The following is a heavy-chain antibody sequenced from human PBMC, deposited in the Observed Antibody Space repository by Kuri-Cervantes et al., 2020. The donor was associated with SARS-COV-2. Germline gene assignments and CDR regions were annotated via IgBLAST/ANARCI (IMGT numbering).Heavy chain of an antibody. CDR1: GGTFSSYA. CDR3: ARKFWSGYLLDY. J-gene: IGHJ4*02. Sequence: SVKVSCKASGGTFSSYAISWVRQAPGQGLEWMGRIIPILGTANYAQKFQGRVTITADKSTSTAYMELSSLRSDDTAVYYCARKFWSGYLLDYWGQGTLVTVSS. CDR2: IIPILGTA. V-gene: IGHV1-69*04. D-gene: IGHD3-3*01.